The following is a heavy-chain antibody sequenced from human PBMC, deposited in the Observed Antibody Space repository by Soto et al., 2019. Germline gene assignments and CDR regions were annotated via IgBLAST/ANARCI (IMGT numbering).Heavy chain of an antibody. CDR1: GGSISSYY. V-gene: IGHV4-59*08. D-gene: IGHD6-13*01. J-gene: IGHJ4*02. CDR2: IYYSGST. Sequence: QVQLQESGPGLVKPSETLSLTCTVSGGSISSYYWSWIRQPPGKGLEWIGYIYYSGSTNYNPSLKSRVTISVDTSKNKFSLKQSSVTAADTAVYYCARHGPIAAAGTVFDYWGQGTLVTVSS. CDR3: ARHGPIAAAGTVFDY.